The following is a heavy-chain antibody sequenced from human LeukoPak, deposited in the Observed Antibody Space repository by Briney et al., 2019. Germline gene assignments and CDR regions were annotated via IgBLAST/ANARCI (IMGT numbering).Heavy chain of an antibody. V-gene: IGHV3-30*18. CDR1: GLTFSSYG. Sequence: PGRSLRLFCAASGLTFSSYGMHWVRQAPGKGLEWVAVISYEGSNKYYADSVKGRFTISRDNSKNTLYLQMNSLRAEDTAVYYWAEGHHYYGSGRYDAFDIWGQGTMVTVSS. CDR3: AEGHHYYGSGRYDAFDI. D-gene: IGHD3-10*01. J-gene: IGHJ3*02. CDR2: ISYEGSNK.